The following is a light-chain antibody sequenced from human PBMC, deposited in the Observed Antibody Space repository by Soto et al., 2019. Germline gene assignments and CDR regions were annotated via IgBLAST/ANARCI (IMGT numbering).Light chain of an antibody. CDR3: QQYNSYSLT. J-gene: IGKJ4*01. CDR1: QYISTY. CDR2: DAS. V-gene: IGKV1-5*01. Sequence: DIQMTQSPSSPSASVGDSLTITCRASQYISTYLNWYQQKPGKAPKLLIYDASSLESGVPSRFSGSGSGTEFTLTISSLQPDDFATYYCQQYNSYSLTFGGGTKVDIK.